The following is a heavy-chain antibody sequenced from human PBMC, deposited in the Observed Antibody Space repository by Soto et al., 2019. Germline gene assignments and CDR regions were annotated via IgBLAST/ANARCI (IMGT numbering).Heavy chain of an antibody. D-gene: IGHD5-12*01. V-gene: IGHV3-23*01. Sequence: VQLLESGGGLVQPGGSLRLSCAASGFSFSSYAMVWVRQALGKGLEWVSVISARGGSSYFADSVKGRFTISRDNSKNVLSLEMNSLRAEDTAIYFCAKGSIEYSASVDNWGQGTLVLVSS. J-gene: IGHJ4*02. CDR1: GFSFSSYA. CDR3: AKGSIEYSASVDN. CDR2: ISARGGSS.